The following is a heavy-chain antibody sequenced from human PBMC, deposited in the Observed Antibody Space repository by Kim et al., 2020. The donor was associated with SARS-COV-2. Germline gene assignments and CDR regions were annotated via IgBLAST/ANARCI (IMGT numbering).Heavy chain of an antibody. CDR2: ISGGGNSI. Sequence: GGSLRLSCAASGFTFSSYAMSWVRQAPGKGLEWVSTISGGGNSIHYADSVKGRFTISRDNSKNTLYLQMNTLRAEGTAVYYCAKVASRYCTGGCFFDYWGQGTLVTVSS. J-gene: IGHJ4*02. D-gene: IGHD2-8*02. CDR1: GFTFSSYA. CDR3: AKVASRYCTGGCFFDY. V-gene: IGHV3-23*01.